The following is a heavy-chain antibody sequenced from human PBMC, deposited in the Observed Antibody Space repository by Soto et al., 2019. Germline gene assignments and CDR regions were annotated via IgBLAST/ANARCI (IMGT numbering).Heavy chain of an antibody. Sequence: PGGSLRLSCAVSGFTFSSHGMQWVRQAPGKGLGWVAVIAFDGSISHYTDSVKGRFTVSRDNSKNTLYLQMNSLRAEDTAVYYCAKEFRHDNWFFEHWGQGTLVTVSS. J-gene: IGHJ4*02. CDR3: AKEFRHDNWFFEH. CDR2: IAFDGSIS. D-gene: IGHD3-22*01. CDR1: GFTFSSHG. V-gene: IGHV3-30*18.